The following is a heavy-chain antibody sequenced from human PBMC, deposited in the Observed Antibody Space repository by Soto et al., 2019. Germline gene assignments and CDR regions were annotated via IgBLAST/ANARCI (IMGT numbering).Heavy chain of an antibody. CDR1: GGLFSSYA. D-gene: IGHD3-16*01. CDR3: ARGDSPYVWFNEF. V-gene: IGHV1-69*13. CDR2: IIPVFDTP. Sequence: ASVKVSCEDSGGLFSSYAISWVRQAPGQGLEWMGGIIPVFDTPYYAQKFQGRVTITADESTNTAYLELSSLRSDDTAMYYCARGDSPYVWFNEFWGQGSRVTVSS. J-gene: IGHJ4*02.